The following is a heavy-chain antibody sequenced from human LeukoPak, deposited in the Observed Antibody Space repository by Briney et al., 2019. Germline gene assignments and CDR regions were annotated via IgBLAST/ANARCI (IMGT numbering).Heavy chain of an antibody. J-gene: IGHJ4*02. D-gene: IGHD6-19*01. CDR3: AREYSSGWILDY. V-gene: IGHV3-30-3*01. CDR2: ISYDGSNK. Sequence: QAGGSLRLSCAASGFTFSSYAMHRVRQAPGKGLEWVAVISYDGSNKYYADSVKGRFTISRDNSKNTLYLQMNSLRAEDTAVYYCAREYSSGWILDYWGQGTLVTVSS. CDR1: GFTFSSYA.